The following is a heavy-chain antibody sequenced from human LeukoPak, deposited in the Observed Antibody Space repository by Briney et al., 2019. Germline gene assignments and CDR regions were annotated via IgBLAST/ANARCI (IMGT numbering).Heavy chain of an antibody. Sequence: PSETLSLTCTVSGGSISSYYWSWIRQPPGKGLEWIGYIYYSGSTNYNPSLKSRVTMSVDTSKNQFPLKLSSVTAADTAVYYCARHCSGGSCKYDYWGQGTLVTVSS. CDR3: ARHCSGGSCKYDY. V-gene: IGHV4-59*01. J-gene: IGHJ4*02. CDR1: GGSISSYY. D-gene: IGHD2-15*01. CDR2: IYYSGST.